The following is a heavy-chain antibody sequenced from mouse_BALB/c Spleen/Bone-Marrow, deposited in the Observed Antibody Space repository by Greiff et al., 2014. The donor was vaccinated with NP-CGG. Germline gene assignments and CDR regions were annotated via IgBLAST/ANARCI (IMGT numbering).Heavy chain of an antibody. J-gene: IGHJ3*01. CDR2: ILPGSGST. CDR1: GYTFSSYW. CDR3: ARRGYDGAY. D-gene: IGHD2-14*01. V-gene: IGHV1-9*01. Sequence: QVQLQQSGAELMKPGASVKISRKATGYTFSSYWIEWVKQRPGHGLEWIGEILPGSGSTNYNEKFKGKATFTADTSSNTAYMQLSSLTSEDSAVYYCARRGYDGAYWGQGTLVTVSA.